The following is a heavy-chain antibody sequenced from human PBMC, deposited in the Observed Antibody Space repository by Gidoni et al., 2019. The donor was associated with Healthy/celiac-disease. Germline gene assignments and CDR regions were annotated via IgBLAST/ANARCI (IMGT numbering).Heavy chain of an antibody. CDR3: ARHDYGDSAPDY. CDR2: IIPSLGIA. D-gene: IGHD4-17*01. J-gene: IGHJ4*02. V-gene: IGHV1-69*09. Sequence: QVQLVQSGAEVKKPGSSVKVSCKASGGTFSSYASSWVRQAPGQGLEWMGRIIPSLGIANYAQKFQGRVTITADKSTSTAYMELSSLRSEDTAVYYCARHDYGDSAPDYWGQGTLVTVSS. CDR1: GGTFSSYA.